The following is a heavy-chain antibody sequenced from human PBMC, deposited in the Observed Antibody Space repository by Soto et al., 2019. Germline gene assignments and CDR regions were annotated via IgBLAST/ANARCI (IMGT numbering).Heavy chain of an antibody. CDR3: ARVLPPTYGSSGRYVLDY. J-gene: IGHJ4*02. D-gene: IGHD6-19*01. CDR2: ISYDGSNK. CDR1: GFTFSSYA. Sequence: SLRLSCAASGFTFSSYAMHWVRQAPGKGLEWVAVISYDGSNKYYADSVKGRFTISRDNSKNTLYLQMNSLRAEDTAVYYCARVLPPTYGSSGRYVLDYWGQGTLVTVS. V-gene: IGHV3-30-3*01.